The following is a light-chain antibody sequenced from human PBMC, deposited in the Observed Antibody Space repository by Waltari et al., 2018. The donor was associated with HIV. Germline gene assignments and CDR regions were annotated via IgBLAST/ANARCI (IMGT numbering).Light chain of an antibody. V-gene: IGKV4-1*01. CDR3: QQYYSTPWT. Sequence: DIVMTQSPDSLVVSLGERATIDCKSSQSVLYRSNNRNYLAWYQQKPGPPPKLLIYWASTRESGVPDRFSGRGSGTDFTLTISSLQAEDVAVYYCQQYYSTPWTFGQGTKVEIK. CDR1: QSVLYRSNNRNY. CDR2: WAS. J-gene: IGKJ1*01.